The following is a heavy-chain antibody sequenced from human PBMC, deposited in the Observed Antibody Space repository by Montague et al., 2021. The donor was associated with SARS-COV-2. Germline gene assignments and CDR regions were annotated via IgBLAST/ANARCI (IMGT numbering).Heavy chain of an antibody. CDR2: IKQDGSEK. CDR3: ARDSSWSSYYTDYYGMDV. Sequence: SLRLSCAASGFTFSSYWMSWVRQAPGKGLEWVANIKQDGSEKYYVGSVKGRFTISRDNAKNSLYLQMNSLRAEDTAVYYCARDSSWSSYYTDYYGMDVWGQGSTVTVSS. V-gene: IGHV3-7*01. CDR1: GFTFSSYW. J-gene: IGHJ6*02. D-gene: IGHD3-3*01.